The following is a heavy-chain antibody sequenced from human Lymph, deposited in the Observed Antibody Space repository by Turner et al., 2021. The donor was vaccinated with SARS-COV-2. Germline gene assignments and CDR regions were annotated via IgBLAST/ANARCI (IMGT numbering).Heavy chain of an antibody. CDR1: GFTVISSY. Sequence: EVQLVETGGGLVQPGGSLRLSCAASGFTVISSYMSWVRKAPGRGLEWVSVSYIGGTTYYADSVKGRFTISRDNSKNTLYLKMTSLRAEDTAVYYGARDLGPLAFDIWGQGTMVTVSS. CDR3: ARDLGPLAFDI. V-gene: IGHV3-53*02. CDR2: SYIGGTT. J-gene: IGHJ3*02.